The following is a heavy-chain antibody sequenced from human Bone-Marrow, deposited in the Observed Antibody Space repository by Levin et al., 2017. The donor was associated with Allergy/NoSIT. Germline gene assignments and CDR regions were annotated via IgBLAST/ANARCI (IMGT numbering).Heavy chain of an antibody. CDR3: ARSQGRSGWSYYYYGMDV. CDR2: ISGNSHYV. Sequence: PGGSLRLSCRGSGFDFNTHDMNWVSQAPGQGLEWVSSISGNSHYVYYADSVKGRFSISRDKAKNSMFLHMNSLRVEDTAVYYCARSQGRSGWSYYYYGMDVWGRGTTLTVSS. V-gene: IGHV3-21*06. J-gene: IGHJ6*02. CDR1: GFDFNTHD. D-gene: IGHD6-19*01.